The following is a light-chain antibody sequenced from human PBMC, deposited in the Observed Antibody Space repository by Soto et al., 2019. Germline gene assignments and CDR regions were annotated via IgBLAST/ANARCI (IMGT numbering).Light chain of an antibody. J-gene: IGKJ4*01. V-gene: IGKV3-11*01. Sequence: VVLTQSPDTLSLPPGERATLSCRASQSISSYLTWYQQKPGQAPSLLIYDASSRATGIPARFSGSGSGTDFTLTISSLEPEDFAVYYCQQRSNWPLFGGGTKVDIK. CDR1: QSISSY. CDR2: DAS. CDR3: QQRSNWPL.